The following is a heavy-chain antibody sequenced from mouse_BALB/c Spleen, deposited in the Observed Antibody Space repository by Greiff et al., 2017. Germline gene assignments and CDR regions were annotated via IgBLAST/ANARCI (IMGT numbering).Heavy chain of an antibody. D-gene: IGHD1-2*01. V-gene: IGHV3-8*02. J-gene: IGHJ4*01. CDR1: GDSITSGY. Sequence: EVQWVESGPSLVKPSQTLSLTCSVTGDSITSGYWNWIRKFPGNKLEYMGYISYSGSTYYNPSLKSRISITRDTSKNQYYLQLNSVTTEDTATYYCARSPLHYSGAMDYWGQGTSVTVSS. CDR3: ARSPLHYSGAMDY. CDR2: ISYSGST.